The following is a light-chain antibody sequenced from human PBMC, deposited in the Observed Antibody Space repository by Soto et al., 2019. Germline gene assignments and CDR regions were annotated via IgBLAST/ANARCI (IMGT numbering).Light chain of an antibody. CDR2: GAS. Sequence: EIVLTQSPGTLSLSPGERATLSCRASQSVSSSYLAWYQQKPGQAPRLLIYGASSRATGIPDRFSGSGSGTAFTLTISRLEPEDFAVYYCPQYGSSRTFGQGTKLEIK. CDR1: QSVSSSY. V-gene: IGKV3-20*01. J-gene: IGKJ2*02. CDR3: PQYGSSRT.